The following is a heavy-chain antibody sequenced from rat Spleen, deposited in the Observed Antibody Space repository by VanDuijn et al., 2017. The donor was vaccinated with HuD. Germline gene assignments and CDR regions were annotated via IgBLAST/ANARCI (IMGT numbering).Heavy chain of an antibody. V-gene: IGHV2S30*01. D-gene: IGHD1-2*01. CDR2: MRYDGDT. CDR1: GFTFSDYY. Sequence: VQLVESGGGLVQPGRSMELSCAASGFTFSDYYMAWVRQAPTKGLEWMGRMRYDGDTSYNSALKSRLTISRDTSKNQVFLRMGSLQSDDTAIYYCTRSLYSSPLFDYWGQGVMVTVSS. CDR3: TRSLYSSPLFDY. J-gene: IGHJ2*01.